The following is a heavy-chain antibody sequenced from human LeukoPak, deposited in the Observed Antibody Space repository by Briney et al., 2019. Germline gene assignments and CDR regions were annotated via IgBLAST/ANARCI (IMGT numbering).Heavy chain of an antibody. J-gene: IGHJ4*02. Sequence: GGSLRLSCAASGFTFSSYWMHWVRQAPGKGLVWVSRINSDGSTTSYADPVKGRFTISRDNAKNSLYLQMNSLRAEDTAVYYCARLKYSGSYPADYWGQGTLVTVSS. V-gene: IGHV3-74*01. CDR2: INSDGSTT. CDR1: GFTFSSYW. D-gene: IGHD1-26*01. CDR3: ARLKYSGSYPADY.